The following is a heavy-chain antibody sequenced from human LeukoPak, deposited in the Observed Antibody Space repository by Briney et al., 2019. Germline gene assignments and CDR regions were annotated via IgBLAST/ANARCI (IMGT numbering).Heavy chain of an antibody. CDR2: TYHSGST. CDR3: ARVPHGETAFGVVLYWLDP. D-gene: IGHD3-3*01. CDR1: GYSMRSGYY. Sequence: SETLSLTCTVSGYSMRSGYYWGWIRQPPGKGLEWIGSTYHSGSTNYNPSLKSRVTISVDTSKNQFSLKLNSVTAADTAVYYCARVPHGETAFGVVLYWLDPWGQGTLVTVFS. V-gene: IGHV4-38-2*02. J-gene: IGHJ5*02.